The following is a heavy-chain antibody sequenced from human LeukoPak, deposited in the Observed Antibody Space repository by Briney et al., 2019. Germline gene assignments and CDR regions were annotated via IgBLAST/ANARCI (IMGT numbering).Heavy chain of an antibody. CDR2: INHSGST. D-gene: IGHD4-17*01. CDR3: ARMTTVTTSYYYGMDV. V-gene: IGHV4-34*01. J-gene: IGHJ6*02. Sequence: SETLSLTCAVYGGSFSGYYWSWIRQPPGKGLEWIGEINHSGSTNYNPSLKSRVTISVDTSKNQFSLRLSSVTAADTAVYYCARMTTVTTSYYYGMDVWGQGTTVTVSS. CDR1: GGSFSGYY.